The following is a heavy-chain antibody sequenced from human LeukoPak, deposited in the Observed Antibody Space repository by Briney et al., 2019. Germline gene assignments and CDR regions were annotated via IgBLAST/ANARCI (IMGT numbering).Heavy chain of an antibody. V-gene: IGHV4-61*01. CDR3: ARRGATRSPFDY. Sequence: SETLSLTCTVSGGSVSSGSYYWSWIRQPPGKGLEWIGYIYYSSSTNYNPSLQSRVTISVDTSKNQFSLKLSSVTAADTAVYYCARRGATRSPFDYWGQGTLVTVSS. CDR2: IYYSSST. CDR1: GGSVSSGSYY. J-gene: IGHJ4*02. D-gene: IGHD1-26*01.